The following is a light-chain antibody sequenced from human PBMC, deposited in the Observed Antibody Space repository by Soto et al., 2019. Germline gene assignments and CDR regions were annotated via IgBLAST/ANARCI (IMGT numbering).Light chain of an antibody. Sequence: QSVLTQPPSVSAAPGQKITIPCSGSDSNIWYNSVSWYQQLPGTAPKLLISENDERPSDLPDRFSASKSGTSATLGITGLQTGDEATYFCGTWDNGLSAVVFGGGTKLTVL. J-gene: IGLJ2*01. CDR3: GTWDNGLSAVV. CDR2: END. V-gene: IGLV1-51*02. CDR1: DSNIWYNS.